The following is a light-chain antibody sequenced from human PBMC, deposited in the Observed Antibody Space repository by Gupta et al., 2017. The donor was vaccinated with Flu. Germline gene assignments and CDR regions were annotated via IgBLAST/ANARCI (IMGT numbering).Light chain of an antibody. V-gene: IGKV1-27*01. CDR1: QDISNF. CDR3: HNYNIAPRT. CDR2: AAS. J-gene: IGKJ1*01. Sequence: DRVTITCRASQDISNFFAWFHQKPVKVPKLLIYAASTLQSGVPSRFSGSGSGTDFALPISSLQSEDVATYYCHNYNIAPRTFGQGTKVEIK.